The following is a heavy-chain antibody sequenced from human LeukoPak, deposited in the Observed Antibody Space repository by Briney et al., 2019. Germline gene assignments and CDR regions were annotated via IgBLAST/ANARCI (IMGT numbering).Heavy chain of an antibody. CDR1: GYTFTSYG. Sequence: SVKVSCKASGYTFTSYGISWVRQAPGQGLEWMGGIIPIFGTANYAQKFQSRVTITADESTSTAYMELSSLRSEDTAVYYCARRTGTGGAFDIWGQGTMVTVSS. V-gene: IGHV1-69*13. J-gene: IGHJ3*02. CDR3: ARRTGTGGAFDI. D-gene: IGHD7-27*01. CDR2: IIPIFGTA.